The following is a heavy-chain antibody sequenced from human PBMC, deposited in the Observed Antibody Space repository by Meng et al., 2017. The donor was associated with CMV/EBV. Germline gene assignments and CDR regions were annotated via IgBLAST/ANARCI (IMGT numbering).Heavy chain of an antibody. CDR2: ISGSGGST. J-gene: IGHJ5*02. CDR3: AKVAVPHSSSFYNWFDP. D-gene: IGHD6-13*01. Sequence: GGSLRLSCAASGFTFSSYAMSWVRQAPGKGLEWVSAISGSGGSTYYADSVKGRLTISRDNSKNTLYLQMNSLRAEDTAVYYCAKVAVPHSSSFYNWFDPWGQGTLVTVSS. V-gene: IGHV3-23*01. CDR1: GFTFSSYA.